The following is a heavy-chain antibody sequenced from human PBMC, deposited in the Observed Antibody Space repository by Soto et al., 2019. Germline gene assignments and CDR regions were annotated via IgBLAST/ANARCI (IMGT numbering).Heavy chain of an antibody. CDR2: VRYDGINK. D-gene: IGHD2-21*02. J-gene: IGHJ4*02. CDR3: AKPPNCGGDCYFDY. V-gene: IGHV3-30*02. CDR1: GFAFSSYG. Sequence: QVQLVESGGGVVQPGGSLRLSCAASGFAFSSYGMHWVRQAPGKGLEWVAVVRYDGINKYYADSVKGRFTISRDNSKSMVYLQMNRLRPDDKAVYYCAKPPNCGGDCYFDYWGQGTLVTVSS.